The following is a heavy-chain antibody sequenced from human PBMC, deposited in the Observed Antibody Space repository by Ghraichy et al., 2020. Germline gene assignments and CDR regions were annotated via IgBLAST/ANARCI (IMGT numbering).Heavy chain of an antibody. J-gene: IGHJ4*02. D-gene: IGHD1-26*01. Sequence: SETLSLTCAVYGGSFSGYYWSWIRQPPGKGLEWIGEINHSGSTNYNPSLKSRVTISVDTSKNQFSLKLSSVTAADTAVYYCARRATRSWEGNRNFGFDYWGQGTLVTVST. CDR3: ARRATRSWEGNRNFGFDY. CDR1: GGSFSGYY. V-gene: IGHV4-34*01. CDR2: INHSGST.